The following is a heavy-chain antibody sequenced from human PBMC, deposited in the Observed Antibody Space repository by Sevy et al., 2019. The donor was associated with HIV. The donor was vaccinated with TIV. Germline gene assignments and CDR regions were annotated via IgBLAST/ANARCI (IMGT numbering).Heavy chain of an antibody. D-gene: IGHD2-15*01. CDR3: VSIANGGKRSYYYYMDV. CDR2: IIPIFGTA. J-gene: IGHJ6*03. V-gene: IGHV1-69*13. Sequence: ASVKVSCKASGGTFSSYAISWVRQAPGQGLEWMGRIIPIFGTANYAQKFQGRVTITADESTSTAYMELSSLRSEDMAVYYCVSIANGGKRSYYYYMDVWGKGTTVTVSS. CDR1: GGTFSSYA.